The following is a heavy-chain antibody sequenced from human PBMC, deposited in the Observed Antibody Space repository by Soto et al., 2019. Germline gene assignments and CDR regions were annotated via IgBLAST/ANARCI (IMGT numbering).Heavy chain of an antibody. CDR1: GDSVSTSSAA. V-gene: IGHV6-1*01. Sequence: QVQLQPSGPGLVKPSQTLSLTCAVSGDSVSTSSAAWNWIRQSPSRGLEWLGRTYYRSKWYNDYAVPVKSRIIITPDTSKNQLSLELYSVTPEDTAVYYCARDLGQHLDYWGQGTLVTVSS. CDR3: ARDLGQHLDY. D-gene: IGHD6-13*01. CDR2: TYYRSKWYN. J-gene: IGHJ4*02.